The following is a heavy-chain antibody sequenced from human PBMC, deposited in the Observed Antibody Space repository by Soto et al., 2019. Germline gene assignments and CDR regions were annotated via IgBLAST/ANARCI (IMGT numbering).Heavy chain of an antibody. V-gene: IGHV3-23*01. J-gene: IGHJ4*02. Sequence: EVQLSESGGGLAQPGGSLRLSCAASGFTFNMYAMSWVRQAPGKGLEWVSGIGGSGANTFYADFVKGRFTISRDNSKNILYLQMDSLRAEDTAIYYCARTITGYFCAGAYWGQGTLVTVSS. D-gene: IGHD1-1*01. CDR2: IGGSGANT. CDR3: ARTITGYFCAGAY. CDR1: GFTFNMYA.